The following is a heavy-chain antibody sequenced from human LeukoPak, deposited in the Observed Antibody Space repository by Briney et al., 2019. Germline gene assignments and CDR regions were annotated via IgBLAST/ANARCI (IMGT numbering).Heavy chain of an antibody. CDR3: ATPGDIYSSSGEPPFGYYYYYMDV. D-gene: IGHD6-6*01. CDR1: GYTFTSYY. J-gene: IGHJ6*03. V-gene: IGHV1-46*01. Sequence: ASVKVSCKASGYTFTSYYMHWVRQAPGQGLEWMGIINPSGGSTSYAQKFQGRVTMTRDTSTSTVYMELSSLRSEDTALYYCATPGDIYSSSGEPPFGYYYYYMDVWGKGTTVTVSS. CDR2: INPSGGST.